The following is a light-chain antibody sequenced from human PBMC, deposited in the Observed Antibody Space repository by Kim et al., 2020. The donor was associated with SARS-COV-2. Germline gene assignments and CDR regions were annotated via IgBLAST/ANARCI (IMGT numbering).Light chain of an antibody. V-gene: IGKV1-16*01. Sequence: SASIGDRVIISWRASQRIANNLVWFHQKPGKAPKPLIYAASRLETGVPSRFSGSGSGTDFILTISSLQPEDYGTYYCQQYDVYPRTFGQGTKVEI. CDR1: QRIANN. CDR3: QQYDVYPRT. CDR2: AAS. J-gene: IGKJ1*01.